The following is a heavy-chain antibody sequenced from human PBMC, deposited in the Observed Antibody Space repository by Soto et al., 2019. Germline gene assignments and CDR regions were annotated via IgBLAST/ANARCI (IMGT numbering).Heavy chain of an antibody. D-gene: IGHD3-10*01. CDR1: GFTFSDYY. J-gene: IGHJ6*02. CDR3: ASHGSGSYYNEAYYYGMDV. V-gene: IGHV3-11*06. CDR2: ISSSSSYT. Sequence: PGGSLRLSCAASGFTFSDYYMSWIRQAPGKGLEWVSYISSSSSYTNYADSVKGRSTISRDNAKNSLYLQMNSLRAEDTAVYYCASHGSGSYYNEAYYYGMDVWGQGTTVTVSS.